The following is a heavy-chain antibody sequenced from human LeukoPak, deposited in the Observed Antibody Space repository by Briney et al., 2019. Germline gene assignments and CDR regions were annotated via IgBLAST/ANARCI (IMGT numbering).Heavy chain of an antibody. CDR3: ARAKGVVWSGSYNWFDP. CDR1: GGSFSGYY. V-gene: IGHV4-34*01. J-gene: IGHJ5*02. D-gene: IGHD3-3*01. Sequence: SETLSLTCAVYGGSFSGYYWSWIRQPPGKGLEWIGEINHSGSTNYNPSLKSRVTISVDTSKNQFSLKLSSVTAADTAVYYCARAKGVVWSGSYNWFDPWGREPWSPSPQ. CDR2: INHSGST.